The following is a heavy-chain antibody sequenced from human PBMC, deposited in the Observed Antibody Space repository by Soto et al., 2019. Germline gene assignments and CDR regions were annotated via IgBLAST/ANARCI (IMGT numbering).Heavy chain of an antibody. CDR2: INPSGGST. CDR1: GYTFTSYY. J-gene: IGHJ5*02. V-gene: IGHV1-46*01. Sequence: GASVKVSCKASGYTFTSYYMHWVRQAPGQGLEWMGIINPSGGSTSYAQKFQGRVTMTRDTSTSTVYMELSSLRSEDTAVYYCARGRVVPAAKAESSKWFDPWGQGTLVTVSS. D-gene: IGHD2-2*01. CDR3: ARGRVVPAAKAESSKWFDP.